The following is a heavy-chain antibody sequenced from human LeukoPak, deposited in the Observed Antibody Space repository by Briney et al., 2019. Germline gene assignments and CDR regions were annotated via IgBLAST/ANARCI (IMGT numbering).Heavy chain of an antibody. CDR1: GYSFTSYW. CDR3: ARSDYSNYGWFDP. Sequence: GESLKISCKGSGYSFTSYWISWVRQMPGKGLEWMGRIDPSDSYTNYSPSFQGQVTISADKSISTAYLQWSSLKASDTAMYYCARSDYSNYGWFDPWGQGTLVTVSS. D-gene: IGHD4-11*01. CDR2: IDPSDSYT. J-gene: IGHJ5*02. V-gene: IGHV5-10-1*04.